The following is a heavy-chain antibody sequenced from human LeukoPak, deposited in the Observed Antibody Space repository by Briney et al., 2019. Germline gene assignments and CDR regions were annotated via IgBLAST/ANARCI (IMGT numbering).Heavy chain of an antibody. Sequence: GGSLRLSCAASGFTFSSYIMNWVRQAPGKGLEWVSSISSSSSYIYYADSVRGRFTISRDNAKNSLYLKMNGLRAEDTAVYYCARDSPTAYYFDYWGQGTLVTVSS. CDR3: ARDSPTAYYFDY. CDR1: GFTFSSYI. CDR2: ISSSSSYI. V-gene: IGHV3-21*01. J-gene: IGHJ4*02.